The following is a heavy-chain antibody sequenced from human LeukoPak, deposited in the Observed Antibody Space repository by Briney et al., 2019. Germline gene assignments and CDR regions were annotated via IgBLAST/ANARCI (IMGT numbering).Heavy chain of an antibody. D-gene: IGHD2/OR15-2a*01. CDR1: GFTFSTNW. CDR3: ARRDQYSDAFDI. Sequence: GGSLRLSCAASGFTFSTNWMHWVRQAPGKGLVWVSRINGDGSRTNYADSVEGRFTISRDNAKNTVYLQMNSLRAEDTAVYYCARRDQYSDAFDIWGQGTMVTVSS. CDR2: INGDGSRT. V-gene: IGHV3-74*01. J-gene: IGHJ3*02.